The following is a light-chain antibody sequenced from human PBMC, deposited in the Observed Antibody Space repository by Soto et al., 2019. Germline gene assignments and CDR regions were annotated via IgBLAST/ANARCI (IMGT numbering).Light chain of an antibody. V-gene: IGKV1-39*01. Sequence: DIQMTQSPSSLSASVGDRVTITCRASQSISSYLNWYQQKPGKAPKLLIYDASSLQSGVPSRFSGSGSGTDFTLTISSLQPEDFETYYCQQSYSTPLFTFGPGTKVDIK. CDR1: QSISSY. CDR2: DAS. J-gene: IGKJ3*01. CDR3: QQSYSTPLFT.